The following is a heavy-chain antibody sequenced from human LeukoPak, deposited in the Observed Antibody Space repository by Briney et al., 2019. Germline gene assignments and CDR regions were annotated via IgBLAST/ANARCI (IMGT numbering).Heavy chain of an antibody. CDR3: ARGGGGIVVVPAAKGVFAFDI. Sequence: PSETLSLTCTVSGGSISSSSYYWGWIHQPPGKGLEWIGSIYYTGSTYYNPSLKSRVTISVDTSKNQFSLKLSSVTAADTAVYYCARGGGGIVVVPAAKGVFAFDIWGQGTMVTVSS. V-gene: IGHV4-39*01. D-gene: IGHD2-2*01. CDR1: GGSISSSSYY. CDR2: IYYTGST. J-gene: IGHJ3*02.